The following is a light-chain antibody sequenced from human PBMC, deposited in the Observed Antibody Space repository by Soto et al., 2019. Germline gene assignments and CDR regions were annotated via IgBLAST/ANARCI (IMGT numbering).Light chain of an antibody. Sequence: EILVTQSPGTLSLSPGESATLSCRASQSISNTYLAWYQQRPGQAPRLLIYGASIRATGVPARFSGSGYGTEFTLTISSLQPEDFAVYYCQQYNNWPRTFGQGTKVDIK. CDR2: GAS. CDR3: QQYNNWPRT. CDR1: QSISNTY. V-gene: IGKV3-15*01. J-gene: IGKJ1*01.